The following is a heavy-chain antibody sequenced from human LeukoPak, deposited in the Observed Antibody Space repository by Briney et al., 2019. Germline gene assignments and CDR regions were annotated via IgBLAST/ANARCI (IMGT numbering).Heavy chain of an antibody. Sequence: GGSLRLSCAASGFIFRDYVMQWVRQAPGKGLVWVSRINSDGSDKRYADPVKGRFTIARDNAKNTLYLQMSSLRAEDTAVYYCVRDRDGYNYWGQGTLVTVSS. CDR3: VRDRDGYNY. V-gene: IGHV3-74*01. D-gene: IGHD5-24*01. CDR1: GFIFRDYV. J-gene: IGHJ4*02. CDR2: INSDGSDK.